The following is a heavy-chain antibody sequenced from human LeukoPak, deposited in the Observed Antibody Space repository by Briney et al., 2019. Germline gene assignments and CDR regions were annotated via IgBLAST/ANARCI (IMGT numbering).Heavy chain of an antibody. Sequence: SETLSLTCTVSGGSISSYYWSWIRQPPGKGLEWIGYIYYSGSTNYNPSLKSRVTISVDTSKNQFSLKLSSVTAADTAVYYCAGDSSGYYHPEQIDYWGQGTLVTVSS. J-gene: IGHJ4*02. V-gene: IGHV4-59*08. D-gene: IGHD3-22*01. CDR3: AGDSSGYYHPEQIDY. CDR1: GGSISSYY. CDR2: IYYSGST.